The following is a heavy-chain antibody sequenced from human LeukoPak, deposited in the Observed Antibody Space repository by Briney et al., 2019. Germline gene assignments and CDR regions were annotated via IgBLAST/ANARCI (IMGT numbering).Heavy chain of an antibody. J-gene: IGHJ3*02. V-gene: IGHV4-38-2*01. CDR3: ARRGRTSLGAFDI. Sequence: KPSETLSLTCAVSGYSISSGYYWGWIRQPPGKGLEWIGSIYHSGSTYYNPSLKSRVTISVDTSNNQFSLKLSSVTAADTAVYYCARRGRTSLGAFDIWGQGTMVTVSS. D-gene: IGHD1-26*01. CDR1: GYSISSGYY. CDR2: IYHSGST.